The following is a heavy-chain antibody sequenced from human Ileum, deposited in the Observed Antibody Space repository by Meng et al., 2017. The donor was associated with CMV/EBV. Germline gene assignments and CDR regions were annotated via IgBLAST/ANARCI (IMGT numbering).Heavy chain of an antibody. CDR2: ISTSGSD. CDR1: GDFANNFY. D-gene: IGHD4-17*01. CDR3: ARSGLRGIYVDY. J-gene: IGHJ4*02. V-gene: IGHV4-4*07. Sequence: QVPLKESGPGPVKPSEPLSLTCTVSGDFANNFYWSWIRQPAGKGLQWIGRISTSGSDNYNPSLKSRVTMSVDTSKKQFSLKLSSVTAADTAVYYCARSGLRGIYVDYWGQGTLVTVSS.